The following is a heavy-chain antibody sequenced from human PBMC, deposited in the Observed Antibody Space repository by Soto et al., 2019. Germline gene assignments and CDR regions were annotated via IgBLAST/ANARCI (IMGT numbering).Heavy chain of an antibody. Sequence: PGGSLRLSCAASGFTFSSYAMSWVRQAPGKGLEWVSAISGSGGSRYYADSVKGRFTISRDNSLYLQMNSLRVEDTAVYYCAKHKSYYHSSGFYPDTFDIWGQGTMVTVSS. CDR3: AKHKSYYHSSGFYPDTFDI. D-gene: IGHD3-22*01. J-gene: IGHJ3*02. CDR1: GFTFSSYA. CDR2: ISGSGGSR. V-gene: IGHV3-23*01.